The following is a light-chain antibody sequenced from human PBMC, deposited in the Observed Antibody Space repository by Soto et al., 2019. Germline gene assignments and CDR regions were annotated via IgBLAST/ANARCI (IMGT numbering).Light chain of an antibody. CDR3: QQSSNWPPFT. Sequence: EIVLTQSPATLSLSPGERATLSCRASQSVTSHLAWYQQKPGQAPRLLIYDARNRATGIPARSSGSGSGTDFTLTLSSLAPEDFAVYYCQQSSNWPPFTFGGGTKVEIK. J-gene: IGKJ4*01. V-gene: IGKV3-11*01. CDR2: DAR. CDR1: QSVTSH.